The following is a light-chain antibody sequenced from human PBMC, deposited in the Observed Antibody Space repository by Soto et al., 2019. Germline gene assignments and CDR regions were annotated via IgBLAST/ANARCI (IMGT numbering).Light chain of an antibody. J-gene: IGKJ1*01. Sequence: EIVMAQSPATLSLSPGERATLSCSTSQSVFSNLAWYQQKPGQAPRLLIYGASTRATGIPARFSGSGSGTEFTLTISSLQSEDFAGYYCHPYNNGPPWTFGQGTKVEI. CDR1: QSVFSN. CDR2: GAS. CDR3: HPYNNGPPWT. V-gene: IGKV3-15*01.